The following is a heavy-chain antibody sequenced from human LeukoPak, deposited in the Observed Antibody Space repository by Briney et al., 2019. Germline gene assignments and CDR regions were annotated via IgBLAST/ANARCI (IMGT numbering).Heavy chain of an antibody. V-gene: IGHV3-11*01. CDR1: GFTFSDYY. J-gene: IGHJ4*02. CDR2: ISSSGSTI. Sequence: PGGSLRLSCAASGFTFSDYYMSWIRQAPGKGLEWVSYISSSGSTIYYADSVKGRFTISRDNAKNSLYLQMNSLRAEDTAVYYCARDQRRTYYYDSSGYGHLDYWGQGTLVTVSS. CDR3: ARDQRRTYYYDSSGYGHLDY. D-gene: IGHD3-22*01.